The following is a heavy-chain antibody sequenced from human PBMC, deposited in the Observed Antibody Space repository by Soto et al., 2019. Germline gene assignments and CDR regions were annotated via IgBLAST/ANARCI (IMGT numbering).Heavy chain of an antibody. D-gene: IGHD6-13*01. CDR1: GGSISSYY. CDR2: IYTSGST. J-gene: IGHJ5*02. V-gene: IGHV4-4*07. CDR3: ARDRTYSRSSAGWFDH. Sequence: SETLSLTCTVSGGSISSYYWSWIRQPAGKGLEWIGRIYTSGSTNYNPSLKSRVTMSVDTSKNQFSLKLSSVTAADTAVYYCARDRTYSRSSAGWFDHWGQGTLVTVSS.